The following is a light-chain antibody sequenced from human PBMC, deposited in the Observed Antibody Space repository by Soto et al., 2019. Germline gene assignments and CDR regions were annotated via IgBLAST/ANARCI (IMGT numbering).Light chain of an antibody. CDR1: QSVSSN. V-gene: IGKV3-15*01. CDR3: QQYNKWPLT. CDR2: VTS. Sequence: EIVMTQSPATLSVSPGERATLSCRASQSVSSNLALYQQKPGQAPRLLIYVTSTRATGIPARFSGSGSVTDFTLTISTLQSEDFAVYYCQQYNKWPLTFGGGTKVEIK. J-gene: IGKJ4*01.